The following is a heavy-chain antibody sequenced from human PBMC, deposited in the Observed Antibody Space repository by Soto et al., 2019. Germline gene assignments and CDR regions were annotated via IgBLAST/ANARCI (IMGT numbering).Heavy chain of an antibody. Sequence: QVQLVQSGAEVKKPGSSVKVSCKASGGTFSSYAISWVRQAPGQGLEWMGEIIPIFGTANYAQKFQGRVTITADESTSTAYMELSSLRSEDTAVYYCARDQSGGYCSSTSCYPGGYYYGMDVWGQGTTVTVSS. CDR2: IIPIFGTA. CDR1: GGTFSSYA. J-gene: IGHJ6*02. CDR3: ARDQSGGYCSSTSCYPGGYYYGMDV. V-gene: IGHV1-69*01. D-gene: IGHD2-2*01.